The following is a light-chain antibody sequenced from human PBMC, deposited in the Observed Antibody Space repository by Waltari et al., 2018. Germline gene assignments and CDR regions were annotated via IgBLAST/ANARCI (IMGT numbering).Light chain of an antibody. CDR2: DAS. Sequence: VVLTQSPATLSVSPVESAIISCRASQSVSSNLAWYQQKPGQAPRLLIYDASTRATSIPAKFRGSGSGTEFTLTINSLQSEDSATYYCQQYNRWPPITFGQGTRLEIK. CDR3: QQYNRWPPIT. CDR1: QSVSSN. V-gene: IGKV3-15*01. J-gene: IGKJ5*01.